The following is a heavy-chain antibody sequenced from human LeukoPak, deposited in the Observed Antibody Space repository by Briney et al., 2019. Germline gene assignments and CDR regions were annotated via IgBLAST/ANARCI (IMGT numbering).Heavy chain of an antibody. CDR3: ARGPTFTIFGVVRAYGMDV. V-gene: IGHV4-61*03. J-gene: IGHJ6*02. D-gene: IGHD3-3*01. CDR2: VYYSGST. CDR1: GGSVSSGSHY. Sequence: SETLSLTCPVSGGSVSSGSHYWSWIRQPPGKGLEWIGHVYYSGSTSYNPSLKGRVTISVDTSKNHFSLELHSVTAADTAVYYCARGPTFTIFGVVRAYGMDVWGQGTTVTVSS.